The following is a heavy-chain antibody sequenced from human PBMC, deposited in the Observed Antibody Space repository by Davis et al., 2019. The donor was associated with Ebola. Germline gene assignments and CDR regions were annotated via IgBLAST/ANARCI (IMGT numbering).Heavy chain of an antibody. V-gene: IGHV3-11*04. CDR1: GFTFSDYY. CDR3: TDYYYYGMDV. J-gene: IGHJ6*02. Sequence: GGSLRLSCAASGFTFSDYYMSWIRQAPGKGLEWVSYISSSGSTIYYADSVKGRFTISRDNDKNSLYLQMNSLRAEDTAVYYCTDYYYYGMDVWGQGTTVTVSS. CDR2: ISSSGSTI.